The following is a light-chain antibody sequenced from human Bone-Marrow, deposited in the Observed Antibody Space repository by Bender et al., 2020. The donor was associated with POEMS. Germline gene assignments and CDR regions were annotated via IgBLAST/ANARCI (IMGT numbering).Light chain of an antibody. CDR1: SSKTGSGYD. Sequence: QSVLTQPPSVSGAPGQRVTISCTGSSSKTGSGYDINWYQHLPGTAPKLLIYGYNNRPSGVPDRFSGSKSGTSASLAITGLQAEDEGDYYCQSYDNSLGGWVFGGGTKVTVL. CDR2: GYN. J-gene: IGLJ3*02. V-gene: IGLV1-40*01. CDR3: QSYDNSLGGWV.